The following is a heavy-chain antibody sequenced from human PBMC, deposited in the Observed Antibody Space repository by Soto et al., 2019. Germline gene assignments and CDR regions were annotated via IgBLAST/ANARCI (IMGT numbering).Heavy chain of an antibody. Sequence: QVQLRESGPGLVKPSQTLSLTCSVSGASVAGGSYYWSWVRQPPGKGLEWIGYIPSRGRPFYNPSLTSRGTISADTSKHQRSLQLTSVTDADTAVYYCARDTYSGYDFGLWGQGTLVTVSS. CDR3: ARDTYSGYDFGL. CDR1: GASVAGGSYY. CDR2: IPSRGRP. D-gene: IGHD5-12*01. J-gene: IGHJ5*02. V-gene: IGHV4-30-4*01.